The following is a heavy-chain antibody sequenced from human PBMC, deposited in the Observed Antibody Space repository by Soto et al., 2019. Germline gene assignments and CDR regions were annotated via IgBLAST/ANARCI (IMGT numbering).Heavy chain of an antibody. CDR3: AKDMGVDWNYNYYYGMDV. D-gene: IGHD1-7*01. Sequence: EVQLVESGGGLVQPGRSLRLSCAASGFTFDDYAMHWVRQAPGKGLEWVSGISWNSGSIGYADSVKGRFTISRDNAKNSLYLQMHSLRAEDTALYYCAKDMGVDWNYNYYYGMDVWGQGTTVTVSS. V-gene: IGHV3-9*01. CDR2: ISWNSGSI. CDR1: GFTFDDYA. J-gene: IGHJ6*02.